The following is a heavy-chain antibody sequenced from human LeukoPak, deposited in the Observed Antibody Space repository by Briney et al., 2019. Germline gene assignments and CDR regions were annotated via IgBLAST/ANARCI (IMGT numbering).Heavy chain of an antibody. J-gene: IGHJ4*02. CDR2: ISGSGGST. D-gene: IGHD1-26*01. CDR3: ATHTGSFYYLDY. Sequence: GGTLRLSCAASGFTFSSYGMSWVRQAPGKGLEWVSAISGSGGSTYYADSVKGRFTISRDNSKNTLYLQMNSLRAEDTAVYYCATHTGSFYYLDYWGQGSLVTVSS. V-gene: IGHV3-23*01. CDR1: GFTFSSYG.